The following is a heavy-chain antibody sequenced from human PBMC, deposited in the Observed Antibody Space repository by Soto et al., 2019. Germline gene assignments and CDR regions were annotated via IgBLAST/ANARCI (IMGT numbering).Heavy chain of an antibody. D-gene: IGHD3-9*01. CDR3: ARHVIGGGILTGSPIDY. V-gene: IGHV4-39*01. CDR1: GGSISSSSYY. J-gene: IGHJ4*02. Sequence: SETLSLTCTVSGGSISSSSYYWGWIRQPPGKGLEWIGSIYYSGSTYYNPSLKSRVTISVDTSKNQFSLKLSSVTAADTAVYYCARHVIGGGILTGSPIDYWGQGTLVTVSS. CDR2: IYYSGST.